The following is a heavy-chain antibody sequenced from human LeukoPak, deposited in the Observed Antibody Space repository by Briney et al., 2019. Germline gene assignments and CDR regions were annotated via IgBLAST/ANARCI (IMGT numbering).Heavy chain of an antibody. CDR1: GYTFTGYY. CDR2: MNPNSGHT. V-gene: IGHV1-8*02. Sequence: ASVKVSCKASGYTFTGYYMHWVRQAPGQGLEWMGWMNPNSGHTGYAQKFQGRVTVTRNISISTAYMELSGLKSEDTAMYYCARLGVDSSGYPLDYWGQGTLVTVSS. D-gene: IGHD3-22*01. CDR3: ARLGVDSSGYPLDY. J-gene: IGHJ4*02.